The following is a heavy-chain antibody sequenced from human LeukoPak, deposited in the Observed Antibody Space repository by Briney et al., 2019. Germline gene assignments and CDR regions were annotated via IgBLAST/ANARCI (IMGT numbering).Heavy chain of an antibody. Sequence: GGSLRLSCAASGFTFSSYAMHWVRQAPGKGLEYVSAISSNGGSTYYADSVKGRFTISRDNSKNTLFLQMSSLRAEDTAVYYCVKDDRYYYDRSGYPSWGQGTLVTVSS. CDR1: GFTFSSYA. CDR2: ISSNGGST. V-gene: IGHV3-64D*09. CDR3: VKDDRYYYDRSGYPS. J-gene: IGHJ4*02. D-gene: IGHD3-22*01.